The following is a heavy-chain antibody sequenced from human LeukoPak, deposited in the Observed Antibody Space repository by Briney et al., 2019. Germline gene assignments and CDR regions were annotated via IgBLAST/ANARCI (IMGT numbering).Heavy chain of an antibody. D-gene: IGHD3-3*01. CDR2: IVVGSGNT. CDR1: GFTFTSSA. V-gene: IGHV1-58*01. CDR3: AAVPYYDFWSGYYTCDY. Sequence: SVKVSCKASGFTFTSSAVQWVRQARGQRLEWIGWIVVGSGNTNYAQKFQERVTITRDMSTSTAYMELSSLRSENTAVYYCAAVPYYDFWSGYYTCDYWGQGTLVTVSS. J-gene: IGHJ4*02.